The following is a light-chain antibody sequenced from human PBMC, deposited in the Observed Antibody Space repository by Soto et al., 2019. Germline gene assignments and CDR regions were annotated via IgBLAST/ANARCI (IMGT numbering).Light chain of an antibody. CDR3: QQYNSYSRTWT. CDR2: DAS. CDR1: QSISSW. V-gene: IGKV1-5*01. Sequence: DIQMTQSPSTLSASVGDRVTITCRASQSISSWLAWYQQKPGKAPKLLIYDASSLESGVPSRFSGSGSGTEFTLTISSLQPDDFATYYCQQYNSYSRTWTFGQGTKLEIK. J-gene: IGKJ1*01.